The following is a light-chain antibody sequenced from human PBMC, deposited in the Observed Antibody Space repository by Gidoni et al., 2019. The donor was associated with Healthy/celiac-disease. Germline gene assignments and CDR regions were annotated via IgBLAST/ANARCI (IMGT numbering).Light chain of an antibody. CDR2: KAS. J-gene: IGKJ2*01. V-gene: IGKV1-5*03. CDR1: QSISSW. CDR3: QQYNSYQYT. Sequence: DIQMTQSPSTLSASVGDRVTITCRASQSISSWVAWYQQKPGKAPKLLIYKASSLESGVPSRFSGSGSGTEFTLTSSSLQPDDVATYYCQQYNSYQYTFGQGTKLEIK.